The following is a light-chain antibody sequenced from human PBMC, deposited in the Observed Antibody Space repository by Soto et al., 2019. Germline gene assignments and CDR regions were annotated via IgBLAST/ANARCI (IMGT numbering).Light chain of an antibody. CDR3: SSYTNTNTVV. V-gene: IGLV2-14*03. CDR2: NVN. J-gene: IGLJ2*01. Sequence: QSALTQVASVSGSPGQSITISCTGTSSDVGGYDDVSWYQQHPGKAPKLMIYNVNYLPSGVSDRFSCYKSGDKASLTSSGVQSQDEANYYCSSYTNTNTVVFGGGTKLTVL. CDR1: SSDVGGYDD.